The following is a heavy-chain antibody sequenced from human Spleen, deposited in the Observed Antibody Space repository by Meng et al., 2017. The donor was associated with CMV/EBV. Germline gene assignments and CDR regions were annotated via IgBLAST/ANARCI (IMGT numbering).Heavy chain of an antibody. CDR2: IYSGGST. J-gene: IGHJ4*02. V-gene: IGHV3-NL1*01. CDR1: GFSFSSYG. CDR3: ALLGSYCSSTSCYGIPKLNDY. Sequence: GESLKISCAASGFSFSSYGMHWVRQAPGKGLEWVSVIYSGGSTYYADAVKGRFTISRDNSKNTLYLQMNSLRAEDTAVYYCALLGSYCSSTSCYGIPKLNDYWGQGTLVTVSS. D-gene: IGHD2-2*01.